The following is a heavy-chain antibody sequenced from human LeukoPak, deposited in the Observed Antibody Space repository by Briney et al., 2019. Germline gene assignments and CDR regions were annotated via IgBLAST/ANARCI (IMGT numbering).Heavy chain of an antibody. CDR3: ARVLRYCSGGNCYSGGLGYMDV. CDR1: GFTVGNNF. Sequence: GGSLRLSCAASGFTVGNNFLSWVRQAPGKGLQCVSIIHAGGTTYYADSVKGRFTISRDNAKNSLFLQMNSLRAEDTAVYYCARVLRYCSGGNCYSGGLGYMDVWGKGTTVTISS. J-gene: IGHJ6*03. D-gene: IGHD2-15*01. CDR2: IHAGGTT. V-gene: IGHV3-53*01.